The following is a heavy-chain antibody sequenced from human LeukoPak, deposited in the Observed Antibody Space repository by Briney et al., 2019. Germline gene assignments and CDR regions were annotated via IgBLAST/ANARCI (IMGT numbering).Heavy chain of an antibody. CDR1: GFTFSSYG. CDR3: ATAHRHYYYDSSGPGGPFDS. D-gene: IGHD3-22*01. V-gene: IGHV3-30*03. CDR2: ISYYGSSK. Sequence: GRSLRLSCAASGFTFSSYGMHWVRQAPDKGLEWVAIISYYGSSKYNADSVKGRFTISRDNSKNTLYLQMNSLRVEDTAVYYCATAHRHYYYDSSGPGGPFDSWGQGTLVTVSS. J-gene: IGHJ4*02.